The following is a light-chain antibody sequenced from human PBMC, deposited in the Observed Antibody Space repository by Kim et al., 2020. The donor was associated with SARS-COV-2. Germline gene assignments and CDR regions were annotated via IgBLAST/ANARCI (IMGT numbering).Light chain of an antibody. CDR2: DAS. Sequence: LSPGERATLYCRASQSVNPYLAWYQQTPGQAPRLLIYDASSRASGIPGRFSGRGSVTDFTLTISSLEPEDSAVYYCQQRSSWLRTFGQGTKVDIK. J-gene: IGKJ1*01. CDR3: QQRSSWLRT. V-gene: IGKV3-11*01. CDR1: QSVNPY.